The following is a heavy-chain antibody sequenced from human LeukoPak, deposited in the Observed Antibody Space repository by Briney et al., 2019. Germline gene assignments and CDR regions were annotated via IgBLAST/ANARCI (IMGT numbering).Heavy chain of an antibody. CDR3: AKDITPTYYYYGMDV. Sequence: GGSLRLSCAASGFTFDDHAMHWVRQAPGKGLEWVSGISWNSGSIGYADSVKGRFTISRDNAKNSLYLQMNSLRAEDTALYYCAKDITPTYYYYGMDVWGQGTTVTVSS. CDR2: ISWNSGSI. V-gene: IGHV3-9*01. CDR1: GFTFDDHA. J-gene: IGHJ6*02. D-gene: IGHD2-15*01.